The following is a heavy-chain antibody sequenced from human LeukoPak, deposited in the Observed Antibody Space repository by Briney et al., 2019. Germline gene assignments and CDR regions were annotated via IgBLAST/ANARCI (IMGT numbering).Heavy chain of an antibody. CDR3: ARLVYSYGCNCFDY. D-gene: IGHD5-18*01. J-gene: IGHJ4*02. V-gene: IGHV3-53*01. Sequence: GGSLRLSCAASGCTVSSNYMSWVRQAPGKGLEWVSVIYSGGSTYYADSVKGRSTISRDNSKNTLYLQMNSLRAEDTAVYYCARLVYSYGCNCFDYWGQGTLVTVSS. CDR2: IYSGGST. CDR1: GCTVSSNY.